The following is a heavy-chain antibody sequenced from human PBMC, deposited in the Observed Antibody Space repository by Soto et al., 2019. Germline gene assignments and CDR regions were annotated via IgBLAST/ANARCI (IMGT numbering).Heavy chain of an antibody. CDR1: GFTVSSNY. V-gene: IGHV3-53*01. CDR3: ARAKQQLVRTYYYYGMDV. CDR2: IYSGGST. J-gene: IGHJ6*02. Sequence: VQLVESGGGLIQPGGSLRLSCAASGFTVSSNYMSWVRQAPGKGLEWVSVIYSGGSTYYADSVKGRFTISRDNSKNTLYLQMNSLRAEDTAVYYCARAKQQLVRTYYYYGMDVWGQGTTVTVSS. D-gene: IGHD6-13*01.